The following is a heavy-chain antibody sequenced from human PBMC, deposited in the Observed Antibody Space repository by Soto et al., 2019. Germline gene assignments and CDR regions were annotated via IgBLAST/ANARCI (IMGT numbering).Heavy chain of an antibody. Sequence: GGSLRLSCAASGFTFDDYAMHWVRQAPGKGLEWVSGISWNSGSIGYADSVKGRFTISRDNAKNSLYLQMNSLRAEDTALYYCAKDIRPYCSSTSCYGAGYWGQGTLVTVSS. CDR2: ISWNSGSI. J-gene: IGHJ4*02. CDR1: GFTFDDYA. V-gene: IGHV3-9*01. D-gene: IGHD2-2*01. CDR3: AKDIRPYCSSTSCYGAGY.